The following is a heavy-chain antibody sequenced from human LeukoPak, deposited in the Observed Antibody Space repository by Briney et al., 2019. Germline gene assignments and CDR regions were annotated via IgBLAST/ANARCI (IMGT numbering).Heavy chain of an antibody. Sequence: SGGSLRLSCAASGFTVSSNYMSWVRQAPGKGLEWVSVIYSGGSTYYADSVKGRFTISRDNSKNTLYLQMNSLRAEDTAVYYCARDLNYGNFDYWGQGTLVTVSS. CDR3: ARDLNYGNFDY. CDR2: IYSGGST. CDR1: GFTVSSNY. V-gene: IGHV3-66*01. J-gene: IGHJ4*02. D-gene: IGHD4-17*01.